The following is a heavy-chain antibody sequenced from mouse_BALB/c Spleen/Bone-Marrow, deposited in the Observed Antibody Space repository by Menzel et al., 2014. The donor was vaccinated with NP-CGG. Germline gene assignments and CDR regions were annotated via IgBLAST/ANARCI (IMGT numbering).Heavy chain of an antibody. D-gene: IGHD2-3*01. J-gene: IGHJ2*01. CDR2: INPTSGYT. Sequence: QVQLQQSGAELARPGASVKMSCRASGYTFTTYMIHWVRQRPGQGLEWIGYINPTSGYTNYNQKFKNKATLAADKSSSTAYVQLSSLTSEDSAVYYCARRDDGYVYFDYWGQGTTLTVSS. CDR1: GYTFTTYM. CDR3: ARRDDGYVYFDY. V-gene: IGHV1-4*01.